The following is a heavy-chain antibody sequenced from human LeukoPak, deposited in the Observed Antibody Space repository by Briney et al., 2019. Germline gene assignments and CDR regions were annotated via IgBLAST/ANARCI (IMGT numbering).Heavy chain of an antibody. Sequence: PGRSLRLSCAASGFTFSSYGMHWVRQAPGKGLEWVAVISYDGSNKYYADSVKGRFTISRDNSKNTLYLEMNSLRAEDTAVYYCARDPGYSSGWGAFDIWGQGTMVTVSS. V-gene: IGHV3-30*03. D-gene: IGHD6-19*01. CDR3: ARDPGYSSGWGAFDI. J-gene: IGHJ3*02. CDR1: GFTFSSYG. CDR2: ISYDGSNK.